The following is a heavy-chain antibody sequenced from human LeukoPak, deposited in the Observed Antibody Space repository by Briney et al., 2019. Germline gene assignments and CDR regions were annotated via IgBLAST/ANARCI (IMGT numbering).Heavy chain of an antibody. CDR2: IIPILGIA. D-gene: IGHD4-11*01. Sequence: SVKVPCKASGGTFSSYAISWVRQAPGQGLEWMGRIIPILGIANYAQKFQGRVTITADKSTSTAYMELSSLRSEDTAVYYCARRYSNGAFDYWGQGTLVTVSS. J-gene: IGHJ4*02. CDR3: ARRYSNGAFDY. CDR1: GGTFSSYA. V-gene: IGHV1-69*04.